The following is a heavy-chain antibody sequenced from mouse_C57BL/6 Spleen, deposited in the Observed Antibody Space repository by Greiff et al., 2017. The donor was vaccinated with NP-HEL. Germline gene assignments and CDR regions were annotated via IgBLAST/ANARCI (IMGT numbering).Heavy chain of an antibody. CDR3: AGGPYYYGSSYRWYFDV. Sequence: VKLQQPGAELVRPGTSVKLSCKASGYTFTSYWMHWVKQRPGQGLEWIGVIDPSDSYTNYNQKFKGKATLTVDTSSSTAYMQLSSLTSGDSAVYYCAGGPYYYGSSYRWYFDVWGTGTTVTVSS. CDR2: IDPSDSYT. D-gene: IGHD1-1*01. J-gene: IGHJ1*03. V-gene: IGHV1-59*01. CDR1: GYTFTSYW.